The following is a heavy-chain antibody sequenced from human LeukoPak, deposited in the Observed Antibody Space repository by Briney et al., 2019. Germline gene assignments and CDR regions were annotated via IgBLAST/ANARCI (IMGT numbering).Heavy chain of an antibody. CDR1: GFTFGDYA. D-gene: IGHD2-2*02. Sequence: GGSLRLSCTASGFTFGDYAMSWFRQAPGKGLEWVGFIRSKAYGGTTEYAASVKGRFTISRDDSKSIAYLQMNSLKTEDTAVYYCTRDRVVPAAIAYYYYMDVWGKGTTVTVSS. CDR2: IRSKAYGGTT. V-gene: IGHV3-49*03. J-gene: IGHJ6*03. CDR3: TRDRVVPAAIAYYYYMDV.